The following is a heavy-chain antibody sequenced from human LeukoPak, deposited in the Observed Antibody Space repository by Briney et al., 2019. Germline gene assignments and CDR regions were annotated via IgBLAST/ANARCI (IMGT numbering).Heavy chain of an antibody. D-gene: IGHD3-3*01. J-gene: IGHJ4*02. Sequence: ASVNVFCKISGYSINELSTQWVPQAPGKGLQWMGGFDSGSGEIIYEKNCQDRVTMTEHTSTDSAYMELSSLRSEHTALYYCATGTHYDLYPFWGQGTLVTVSS. CDR2: FDSGSGEI. CDR3: ATGTHYDLYPF. CDR1: GYSINELS. V-gene: IGHV1-24*01.